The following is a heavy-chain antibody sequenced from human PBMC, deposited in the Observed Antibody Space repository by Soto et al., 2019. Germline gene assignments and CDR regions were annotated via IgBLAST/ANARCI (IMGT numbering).Heavy chain of an antibody. CDR1: GITFTYYT. J-gene: IGHJ4*02. Sequence: PGGSLRLSCAASGITFTYYTLHWVRQAPGKGLEWVALILYDGQNKYYADSVKGRFTISRDSSQNTLYLQMDSLRDDDTAVYYCASELSTTGGPSFDYWGQGTLVTVSS. CDR3: ASELSTTGGPSFDY. D-gene: IGHD1-1*01. V-gene: IGHV3-30*04. CDR2: ILYDGQNK.